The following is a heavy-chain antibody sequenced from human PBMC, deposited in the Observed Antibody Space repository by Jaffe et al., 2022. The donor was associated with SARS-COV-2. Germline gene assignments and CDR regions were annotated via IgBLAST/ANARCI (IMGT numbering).Heavy chain of an antibody. J-gene: IGHJ4*02. V-gene: IGHV3-9*01. Sequence: EVQLVESGGGLVQPGGSLRLSCAASGFTFDDYAMHWVRQAPGKGLEWVSGISWNSGSMGFADSVKGRFTISRDNAKNSLHLQMDSLRAEDTALYYCAKDGVYGSGSQGYYFDYWGQGTLITVSS. CDR3: AKDGVYGSGSQGYYFDY. CDR1: GFTFDDYA. CDR2: ISWNSGSM. D-gene: IGHD3-10*01.